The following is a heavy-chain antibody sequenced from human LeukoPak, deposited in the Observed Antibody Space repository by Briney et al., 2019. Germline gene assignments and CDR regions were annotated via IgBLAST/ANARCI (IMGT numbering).Heavy chain of an antibody. CDR1: GGSISSSSYY. V-gene: IGHV4-39*07. Sequence: PSETLSLTCTVSGGSISSSSYYWGWIRQPPGKGLEWIGSIYYSGITYYNPSLKSRVTISVDTSKNQFSLKLSSVTAADTAVYYCAREREDDILTGYYTRYFDYWGQGTLVTVSS. CDR2: IYYSGIT. D-gene: IGHD3-9*01. CDR3: AREREDDILTGYYTRYFDY. J-gene: IGHJ4*02.